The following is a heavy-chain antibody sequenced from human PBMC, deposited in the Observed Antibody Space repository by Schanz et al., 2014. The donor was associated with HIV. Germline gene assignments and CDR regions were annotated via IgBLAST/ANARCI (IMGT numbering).Heavy chain of an antibody. J-gene: IGHJ6*02. CDR2: ISGSGGDT. CDR3: ASTEYPYTTSSDYYYGMDV. CDR1: GFTFSDYA. D-gene: IGHD6-6*01. Sequence: VQLVQSGGGVVQPGGSLRLSCAASGFTFSDYAMTWVRQAPGKGLEWVSGISGSGGDTYYADSVKGRFTISRDNYRNTLYLQMNSLRAEDTAVYYCASTEYPYTTSSDYYYGMDVWGQGTTVTVSS. V-gene: IGHV3-23*04.